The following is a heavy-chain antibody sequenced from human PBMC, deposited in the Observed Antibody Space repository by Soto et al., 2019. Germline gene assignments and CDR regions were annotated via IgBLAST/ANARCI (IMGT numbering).Heavy chain of an antibody. CDR2: ISSSSSYI. D-gene: IGHD6-13*01. CDR1: GFTFSSYS. CDR3: ASEPTFSIAAAGLGYMDV. Sequence: GGSLRLSFAASGFTFSSYSMNWVRQAPGKGLEWVSSISSSSSYIYYADSVKGRFTISRDNAKNSLYLQMNSLRAEDTAVYYCASEPTFSIAAAGLGYMDVWGKGTTVTVSS. V-gene: IGHV3-21*01. J-gene: IGHJ6*03.